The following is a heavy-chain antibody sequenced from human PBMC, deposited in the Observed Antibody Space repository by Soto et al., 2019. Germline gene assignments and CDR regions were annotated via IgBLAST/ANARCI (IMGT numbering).Heavy chain of an antibody. Sequence: EVQLLESGGGLVQPGGSLRLSCAASGFTFSAYAMGWVRQAPGKGLEWVSTIHGGGGATHYADSVKGRFTISRDDSKNALYAQMYSLRAEDTAVYYCAKFEGHPLEYWYLDFWGRGTLVTVSS. CDR2: IHGGGGAT. CDR1: GFTFSAYA. V-gene: IGHV3-23*01. J-gene: IGHJ2*01. CDR3: AKFEGHPLEYWYLDF. D-gene: IGHD1-1*01.